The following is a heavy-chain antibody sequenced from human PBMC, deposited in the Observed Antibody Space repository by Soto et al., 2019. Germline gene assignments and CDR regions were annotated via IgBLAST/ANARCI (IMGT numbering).Heavy chain of an antibody. Sequence: ASVKVSCKASGYTFTSYGISWVRQAPGQGLEWMGWISAYNGNTNYAQKLQGRVTMTTDTSTSTAYMELRSLRSDDTAVYYCARQVGTTHVSYYYSSRAVGGKGTTLTVSS. V-gene: IGHV1-18*01. D-gene: IGHD1-1*01. CDR1: GYTFTSYG. J-gene: IGHJ6*03. CDR3: ARQVGTTHVSYYYSSRAV. CDR2: ISAYNGNT.